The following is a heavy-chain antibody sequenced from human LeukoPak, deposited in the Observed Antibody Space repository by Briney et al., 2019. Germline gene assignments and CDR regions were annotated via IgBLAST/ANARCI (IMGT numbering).Heavy chain of an antibody. CDR1: GFTFDDYA. V-gene: IGHV3-9*01. D-gene: IGHD2-8*01. J-gene: IGHJ6*03. Sequence: GGSLRLSCAASGFTFDDYAMHWVRQAPGKGLEWVSGISWNSGSIGYADSVKGRFTISRDNAKNSLYLQVNSLRAEDTALYYCARVYAPSYYYYYMDVWGKGTTVTVSS. CDR3: ARVYAPSYYYYYMDV. CDR2: ISWNSGSI.